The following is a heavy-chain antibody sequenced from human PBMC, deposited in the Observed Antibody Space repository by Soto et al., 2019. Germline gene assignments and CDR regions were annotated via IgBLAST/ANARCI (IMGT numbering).Heavy chain of an antibody. J-gene: IGHJ4*02. CDR3: ARERFPERGYTYGPFVY. V-gene: IGHV1-69*13. CDR2: IIPIFGTV. D-gene: IGHD5-18*01. CDR1: GGTFSSYA. Sequence: ASVKVSCKASGGTFSSYAISWVRQAPGQGLEWMGGIIPIFGTVNYAQKFQGRVTITADESTSTAYMELSSLRSEDTAVYYCARERFPERGYTYGPFVYWGEATLVTVSP.